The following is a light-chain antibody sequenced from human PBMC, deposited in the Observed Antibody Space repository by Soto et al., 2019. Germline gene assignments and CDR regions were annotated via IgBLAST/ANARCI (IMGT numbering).Light chain of an antibody. Sequence: DIPMTQSPSTLSASVGDRVTITCRASQRISSWLAWYQQKPGKAPKLLIYDASSLESGVPSRFSGSGSGTEFTLTISSLQPDDFAPYYCQQYNSYLTWTFGQGTKVEI. J-gene: IGKJ1*01. V-gene: IGKV1-5*01. CDR3: QQYNSYLTWT. CDR2: DAS. CDR1: QRISSW.